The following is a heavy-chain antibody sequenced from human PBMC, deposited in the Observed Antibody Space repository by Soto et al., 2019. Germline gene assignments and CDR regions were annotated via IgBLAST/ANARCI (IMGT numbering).Heavy chain of an antibody. CDR3: AKDNPGVAGIDY. D-gene: IGHD6-19*01. Sequence: QVQLVESGGGVVQPGRSLRLSCAASGFTFSSYGMQWVRQAPGKGLEWVAVISYDGSNKYYADSVKGRFTISRDNSKNTLYLQMNSLRAEDTAVYYCAKDNPGVAGIDYWGQGTLVTVSS. CDR2: ISYDGSNK. CDR1: GFTFSSYG. J-gene: IGHJ4*02. V-gene: IGHV3-30*18.